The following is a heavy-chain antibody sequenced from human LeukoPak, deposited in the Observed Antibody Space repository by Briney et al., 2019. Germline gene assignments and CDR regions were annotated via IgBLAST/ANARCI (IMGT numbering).Heavy chain of an antibody. CDR2: INRRGTV. CDR3: AREQALPGVTISGVVVMGYFDN. J-gene: IGHJ4*02. V-gene: IGHV4-34*01. Sequence: SETLSLTCGLFGGSFSDHSWSWIRRPPGKGLEWIGDINRRGTVNINPSPKSRILISLDTSRTQFSLRLDSLTAADTAVYYCAREQALPGVTISGVVVMGYFDNWGQGTLVIVSS. D-gene: IGHD3-3*01. CDR1: GGSFSDHS.